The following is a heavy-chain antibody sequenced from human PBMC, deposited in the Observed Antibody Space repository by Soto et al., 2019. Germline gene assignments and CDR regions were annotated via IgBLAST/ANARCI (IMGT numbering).Heavy chain of an antibody. CDR2: VYPSDSHT. J-gene: IGHJ4*02. CDR3: ARQSGETYTPMDH. D-gene: IGHD5-18*01. CDR1: GFSFTSQW. Sequence: LGESLKISCKGSGFSFTSQWIAWVRQMPGKGPEWMGTVYPSDSHTRYSPSFQGQVTISADKSISTAYLQWSSLKASDTAMYYCARQSGETYTPMDHWGQGTLVTVSS. V-gene: IGHV5-51*01.